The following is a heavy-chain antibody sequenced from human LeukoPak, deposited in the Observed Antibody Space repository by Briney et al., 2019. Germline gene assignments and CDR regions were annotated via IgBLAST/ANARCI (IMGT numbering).Heavy chain of an antibody. CDR1: GGTFSSYA. CDR3: AREEEMASYGMDV. D-gene: IGHD5-24*01. V-gene: IGHV1-69*04. J-gene: IGHJ6*02. CDR2: IIPILGIA. Sequence: SVKVSCKVSGGTFSSYAISWVRQAPGQGLEWMGRIIPILGIANYAQKFQGRVTITADKSTSTAYMELSSLRSEDTAVYYCAREEEMASYGMDVWGQGTTVTVSS.